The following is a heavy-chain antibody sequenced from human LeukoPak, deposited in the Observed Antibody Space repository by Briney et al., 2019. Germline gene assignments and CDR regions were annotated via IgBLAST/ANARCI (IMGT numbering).Heavy chain of an antibody. CDR1: GFTFSSYS. D-gene: IGHD3-22*01. J-gene: IGHJ5*02. V-gene: IGHV3-21*04. CDR2: ISSSSSYI. CDR3: ARDRARKGLVVVIST. Sequence: GGSLRLSCAASGFTFSSYSMNWVRQAPGKGLEWVSSISSSSSYIYYADSVKGRFTISRDNAKNSLYLQMNSLSAEDTAVYYCARDRARKGLVVVISTWGQGTLVTVSS.